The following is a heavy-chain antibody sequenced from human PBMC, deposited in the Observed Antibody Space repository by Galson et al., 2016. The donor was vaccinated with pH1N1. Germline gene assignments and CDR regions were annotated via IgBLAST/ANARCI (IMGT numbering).Heavy chain of an antibody. V-gene: IGHV1-46*01. J-gene: IGHJ4*02. CDR3: ARSVIVVAPCDY. CDR1: GYTFTSYY. D-gene: IGHD3-22*01. CDR2: INPSGGST. Sequence: SVKVSCKASGYTFTSYYMHWVRQAPGQGLEWMGIINPSGGSTSYAQKFQGRVIMTRGTSTSTVYMEVSSLRSEDTAVYYCARSVIVVAPCDYWGQGTLVTVSS.